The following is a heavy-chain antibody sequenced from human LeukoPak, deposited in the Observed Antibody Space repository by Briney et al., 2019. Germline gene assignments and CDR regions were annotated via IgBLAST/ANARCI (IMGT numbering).Heavy chain of an antibody. J-gene: IGHJ4*02. CDR3: EGRYLGSDY. D-gene: IGHD7-27*01. CDR2: IYYSGST. V-gene: IGHV4-61*01. CDR1: GGSVSSGTYY. Sequence: SEILSLTCTVSGGSVSSGTYYWSWIRQPPGEGLEWIGYIYYSGSTNYNPSLKSRVTISVDTSKNQFSLKLSSVTAADTAVYYCEGRYLGSDYWGQGTLVTVSS.